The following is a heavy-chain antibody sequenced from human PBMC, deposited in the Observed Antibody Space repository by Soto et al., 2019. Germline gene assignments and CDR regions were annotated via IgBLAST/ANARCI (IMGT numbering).Heavy chain of an antibody. V-gene: IGHV1-46*04. CDR3: ARAETGSFCCSAY. CDR1: GNTFTRYY. D-gene: IGHD1-26*01. Sequence: QVQLVQSGAEVKKPGASVRISCKASGNTFTRYYMHWLRQAPGQRLEWMGIINPSGSSASYAQKLQGRVTVTRDTSTSTVYMELSGLRSEDTAVYYCARAETGSFCCSAYWGQGTLVTVSS. J-gene: IGHJ4*02. CDR2: INPSGSSA.